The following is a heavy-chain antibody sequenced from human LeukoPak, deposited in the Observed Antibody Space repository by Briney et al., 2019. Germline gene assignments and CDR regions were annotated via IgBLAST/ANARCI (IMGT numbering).Heavy chain of an antibody. D-gene: IGHD1-26*01. CDR1: GGTFSSYA. Sequence: SVKVSCKASGGTFSSYAISWVRQAPGQGLEWMGGIIPIFGTANYAQKFQGRVTITADESTSTAYMELSSLRSEDTAVYYCAREGVGGPRYIVGATGFDYWGQGTLVTVSS. V-gene: IGHV1-69*01. CDR3: AREGVGGPRYIVGATGFDY. CDR2: IIPIFGTA. J-gene: IGHJ4*02.